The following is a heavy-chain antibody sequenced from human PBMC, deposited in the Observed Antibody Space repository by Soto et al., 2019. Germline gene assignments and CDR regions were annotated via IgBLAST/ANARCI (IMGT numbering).Heavy chain of an antibody. D-gene: IGHD3-3*01. CDR2: IIPILGTA. CDR3: AGRITIFGGEH. CDR1: GGTFSSYA. Sequence: QVQLVQSGAEVKKPGSSVKVSCKASGGTFSSYAISWVRQAPGQGLEWLGGIIPILGTANYAKKFQGRVTITADESTSPAYMELSSLRSEHTAVYYWAGRITIFGGEHWGQGTLVTVSS. J-gene: IGHJ1*01. V-gene: IGHV1-69*12.